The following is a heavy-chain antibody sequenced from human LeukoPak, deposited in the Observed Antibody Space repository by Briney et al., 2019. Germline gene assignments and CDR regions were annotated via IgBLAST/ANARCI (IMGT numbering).Heavy chain of an antibody. CDR2: IKEDGSEK. V-gene: IGHV3-7*03. Sequence: GGSLRLSCAASGFTFRSYWMSWVRQAPGKGLEWVANIKEDGSEKYYVDSVKGRFTISRDSAKNSLYLQMNSLRVEDTAVYYCARDHNYGSDYWGQGTLVTVAS. CDR3: ARDHNYGSDY. J-gene: IGHJ4*02. CDR1: GFTFRSYW. D-gene: IGHD5-18*01.